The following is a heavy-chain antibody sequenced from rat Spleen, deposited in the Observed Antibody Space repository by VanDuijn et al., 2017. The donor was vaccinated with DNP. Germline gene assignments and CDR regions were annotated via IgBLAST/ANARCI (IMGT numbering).Heavy chain of an antibody. CDR3: VREDKGVDA. V-gene: IGHV4-2*01. D-gene: IGHD2-2*01. J-gene: IGHJ4*01. CDR1: GFIFSNYW. Sequence: EVQLVESGGGPVQPGRSLKLSCVASGFIFSNYWMGWVRQAPGKGLEWIGEINKDSRTIKYSPSLKDKFTISRDNVQNTLYLQMNKLGSEDTAIYYCVREDKGVDAWGQGASVTVSS. CDR2: INKDSRTI.